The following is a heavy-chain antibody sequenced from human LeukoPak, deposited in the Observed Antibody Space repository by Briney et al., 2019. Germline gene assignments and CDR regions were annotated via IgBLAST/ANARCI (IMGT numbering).Heavy chain of an antibody. CDR2: INPSGGST. D-gene: IGHD6-13*01. Sequence: GASVKVSCKASGYTFTNYYMHWVRQAPGQGLEWMGIINPSGGSTSYAQKFQGRVTMTRDTSTSTVYMELSSLRSEDTAVYYCARGGFGIAAAGTYYYYYYGMDVWGQGTTVTVSS. J-gene: IGHJ6*02. V-gene: IGHV1-46*01. CDR1: GYTFTNYY. CDR3: ARGGFGIAAAGTYYYYYYGMDV.